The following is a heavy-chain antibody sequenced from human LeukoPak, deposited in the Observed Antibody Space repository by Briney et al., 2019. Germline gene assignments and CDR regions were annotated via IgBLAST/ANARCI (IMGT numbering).Heavy chain of an antibody. CDR3: ARELYEIAAAGTAWFDP. CDR2: IYYSGST. J-gene: IGHJ5*02. D-gene: IGHD6-13*01. Sequence: PSETLSLTCTVSGGSISSYYWSWIRQPPGKGLEWIGYIYYSGSTNYNPSLKSRVTISVDTSKNQFSLKLSSVTAADTAVYYRARELYEIAAAGTAWFDPWGQGTLVTVSS. V-gene: IGHV4-59*01. CDR1: GGSISSYY.